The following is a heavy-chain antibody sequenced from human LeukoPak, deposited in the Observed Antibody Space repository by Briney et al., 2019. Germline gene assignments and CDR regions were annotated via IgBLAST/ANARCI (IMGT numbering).Heavy chain of an antibody. D-gene: IGHD6-19*01. CDR1: GYTFTSHG. CDR3: TRVVAVEGDWFDP. J-gene: IGHJ5*02. CDR2: ISVYNGNT. V-gene: IGHV1-18*01. Sequence: ASVKVSCKASGYTFTSHGISWVRQAPGQGLEWMGWISVYNGNTNYAQKFQGRVTMTTDTSTSTAYMELRSLRSDDTAVYYCTRVVAVEGDWFDPWGQGTLVTVSS.